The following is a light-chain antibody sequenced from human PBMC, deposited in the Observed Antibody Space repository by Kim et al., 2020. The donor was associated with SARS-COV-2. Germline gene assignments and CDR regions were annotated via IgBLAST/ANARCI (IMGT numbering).Light chain of an antibody. V-gene: IGKV1-5*01. CDR3: QEYNGYWT. CDR1: QSISAW. Sequence: DIQMTQPPSTLSASVGDRVTIACRASQSISAWLAWYQQKPGKAPKLLIYDASTLESGVPSRFSGSGSGTDFTLTISSLQPDDSATYYCQEYNGYWTFGQGTKVDIK. J-gene: IGKJ1*01. CDR2: DAS.